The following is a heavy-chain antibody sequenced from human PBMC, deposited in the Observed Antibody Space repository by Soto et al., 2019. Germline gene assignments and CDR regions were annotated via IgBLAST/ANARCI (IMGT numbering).Heavy chain of an antibody. D-gene: IGHD1-1*01. CDR2: INHRGSL. CDR3: ARELPQRQGRNMDV. J-gene: IGHJ6*02. CDR1: GGSRTTGDQY. Sequence: SETLSLTCTVTGGSRTTGDQYWTWIRHRPGEGLEWFGYINHRGSLYYNPSLESRVSMSVDTSKNQFSLNLSSVTAADTAVYYGARELPQRQGRNMDVWGQGTTVTVSS. V-gene: IGHV4-31*03.